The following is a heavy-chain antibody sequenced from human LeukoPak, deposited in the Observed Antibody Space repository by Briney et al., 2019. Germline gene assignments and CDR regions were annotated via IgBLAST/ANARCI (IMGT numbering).Heavy chain of an antibody. CDR2: ISSSSTTI. V-gene: IGHV3-48*03. CDR3: ARGVVGATKRFDY. J-gene: IGHJ4*02. D-gene: IGHD1-26*01. Sequence: GGSLSLSCAASGFTFSSHDMNWVRQAPGKGLEWVSQISSSSTTINYADSVKGRFTISRDNAKNSLYLQMNSLRADDAAVYYCARGVVGATKRFDYWGQGTLVTVSS. CDR1: GFTFSSHD.